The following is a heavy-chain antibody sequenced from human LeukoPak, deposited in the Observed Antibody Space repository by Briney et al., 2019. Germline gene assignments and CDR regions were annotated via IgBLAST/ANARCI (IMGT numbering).Heavy chain of an antibody. CDR2: INQDGSER. D-gene: IGHD3-10*01. CDR1: GFLLSNSW. Sequence: GGPLRLSCEASGFLLSNSWMSWVRQAPGKGLEWVANINQDGSERNYVDSVKGRLTISRDDAKESLYLQMNGLRAEDTAVYFCVRDRGYSTFDYWGQGTLVTVSS. CDR3: VRDRGYSTFDY. V-gene: IGHV3-7*03. J-gene: IGHJ4*02.